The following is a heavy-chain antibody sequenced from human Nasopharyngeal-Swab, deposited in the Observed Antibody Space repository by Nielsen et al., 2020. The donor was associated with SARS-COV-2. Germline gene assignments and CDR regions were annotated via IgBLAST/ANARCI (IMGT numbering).Heavy chain of an antibody. CDR2: VTWTSSSI. V-gene: IGHV3-9*01. D-gene: IGHD4-17*01. Sequence: SLKISCAASGFIFDDYAMHWVRQRPGKGLEWVSGVTWTSSSIGYSDSVRGRFTISRDNAKNSLFLEMTSLRPDDTAFYYCTKEVSRVTTVIGDAFDMWGQGTLVTVSS. CDR3: TKEVSRVTTVIGDAFDM. CDR1: GFIFDDYA. J-gene: IGHJ3*02.